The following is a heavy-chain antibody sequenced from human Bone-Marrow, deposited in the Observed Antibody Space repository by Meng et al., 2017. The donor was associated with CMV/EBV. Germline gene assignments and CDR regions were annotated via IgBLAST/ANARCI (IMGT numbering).Heavy chain of an antibody. CDR2: INPNSGGT. Sequence: ASVKVSCKASGYTFTGYYMHWVRQAPGQGLEWMGWINPNSGGTNYAQKFQGRVTMTRDTSISTAYMELNRLRSDDTAVYYCARDRPAANFDYWGQGELVNVSS. D-gene: IGHD2-2*01. V-gene: IGHV1-2*02. CDR1: GYTFTGYY. CDR3: ARDRPAANFDY. J-gene: IGHJ4*02.